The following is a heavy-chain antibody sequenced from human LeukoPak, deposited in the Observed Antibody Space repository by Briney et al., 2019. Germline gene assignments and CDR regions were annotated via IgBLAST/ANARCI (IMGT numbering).Heavy chain of an antibody. CDR2: ISRSGSTI. Sequence: GTLRLSCAASGFTLSDYYMSWVRPAPGKGLGWVSYISRSGSTIYYPDSVKGRFTISRDNAKNSLYLQMNSLRAEDTAVYYCARDGYNSHFDYWGQGTLVTVSS. D-gene: IGHD5-24*01. CDR3: ARDGYNSHFDY. V-gene: IGHV3-11*04. J-gene: IGHJ4*02. CDR1: GFTLSDYY.